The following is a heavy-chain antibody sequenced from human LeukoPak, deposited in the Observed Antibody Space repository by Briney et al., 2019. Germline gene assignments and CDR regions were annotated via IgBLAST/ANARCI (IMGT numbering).Heavy chain of an antibody. D-gene: IGHD3-22*01. CDR1: GFTVSSSY. Sequence: PGGSLRLSCAASGFTVSSSYMSWVRQAPGKGLEWVSVIYSGGSTYYADSVKGRFTISRDNSKNTLYLQMNSLRAEDTAVYYRARATYYYDTSGYYYWGQGTLVTVSS. CDR2: IYSGGST. V-gene: IGHV3-53*01. CDR3: ARATYYYDTSGYYY. J-gene: IGHJ4*02.